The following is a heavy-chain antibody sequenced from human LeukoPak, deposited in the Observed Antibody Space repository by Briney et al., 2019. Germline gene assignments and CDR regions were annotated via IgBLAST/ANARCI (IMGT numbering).Heavy chain of an antibody. CDR2: IYTSGST. Sequence: PSETLSLTCTVSGGSISSYSWSWIRQPAGKGLEWIGRIYTSGSTNYNPSLKSRVTMSVDTSKNQFSLKLSSVTAADTAVYYCARDSNFWSAYYTLWGQGTLVTVSS. V-gene: IGHV4-4*07. J-gene: IGHJ4*02. CDR3: ARDSNFWSAYYTL. CDR1: GGSISSYS. D-gene: IGHD3-3*01.